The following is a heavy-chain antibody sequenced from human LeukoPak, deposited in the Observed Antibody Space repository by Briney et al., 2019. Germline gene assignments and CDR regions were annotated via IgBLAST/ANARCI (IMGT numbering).Heavy chain of an antibody. V-gene: IGHV3-23*01. D-gene: IGHD3-10*01. J-gene: IGHJ4*02. Sequence: GGSLRLSCAASGFTVSSTYMSWVRQAPGKGLEWVSAISGSGGSTYYADSVKGRFTISRDNSKNTLYLQMNSLRAEDTAVYYCARDSPLGYYYGSGSYYFDYWGQGTLVTVSS. CDR1: GFTVSSTY. CDR2: ISGSGGST. CDR3: ARDSPLGYYYGSGSYYFDY.